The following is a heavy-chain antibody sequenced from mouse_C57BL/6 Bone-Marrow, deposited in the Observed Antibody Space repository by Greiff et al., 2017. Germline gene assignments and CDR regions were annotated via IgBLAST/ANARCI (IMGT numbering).Heavy chain of an antibody. CDR1: GYTFTSYG. D-gene: IGHD2-3*01. J-gene: IGHJ3*01. CDR2: IYPRSGNT. CDR3: GGDGYYGGAWFAY. Sequence: VKLQESGAELARPGASVKLSCKASGYTFTSYGISWVKQRTGQGLEWIGEIYPRSGNTYYNEKFKGKATLTADKSSSTAYMELRSLTSEDSAVYCCGGDGYYGGAWFAYWGQGTLVTVSA. V-gene: IGHV1-81*01.